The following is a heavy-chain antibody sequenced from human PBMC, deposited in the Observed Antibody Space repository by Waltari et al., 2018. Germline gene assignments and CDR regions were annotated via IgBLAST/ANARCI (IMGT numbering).Heavy chain of an antibody. CDR3: ARGKDRNRGNAFDI. CDR2: IIPILGIA. J-gene: IGHJ3*02. CDR1: GGTFSSYT. V-gene: IGHV1-69*02. Sequence: QVQLVQSGAEVKKPGSSVKVSCKASGGTFSSYTISWVRQAPGQGLEWMGRIIPILGIANYAQKFQGRVTITADKSTSTAYMELSSLRSEDTAVYYCARGKDRNRGNAFDIWGQGTMVTVSS. D-gene: IGHD3-16*01.